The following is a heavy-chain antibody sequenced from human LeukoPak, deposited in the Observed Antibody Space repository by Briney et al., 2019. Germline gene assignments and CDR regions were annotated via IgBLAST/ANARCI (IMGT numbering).Heavy chain of an antibody. J-gene: IGHJ3*02. CDR2: INHSGST. CDR1: GGSFSGYY. Sequence: SETLSLTCAVYGGSFSGYYWSWIRQPPGKGLEWIGEINHSGSTNYNPSLKSRVTISVDTSKNQLSLKLTSVTAADTAVYYCARIDTSGYSSRKDAFDIWGQGTMVTVSS. D-gene: IGHD6-13*01. V-gene: IGHV4-34*01. CDR3: ARIDTSGYSSRKDAFDI.